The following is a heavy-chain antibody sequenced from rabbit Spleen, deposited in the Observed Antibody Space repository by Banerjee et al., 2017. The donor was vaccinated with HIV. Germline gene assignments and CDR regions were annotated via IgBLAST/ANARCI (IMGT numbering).Heavy chain of an antibody. D-gene: IGHD1-1*01. Sequence: QSLEESGGDLVKPGASLTLTCAASGVSFSGSSYMCWVRQAPGKGLEWIACIETGSSGFTYFASWAKGRFTISKASSTTVTLQMTSVTAADTATYFCARDTATSFSTYGMDLWGPGTLVTVS. CDR1: GVSFSGSSY. V-gene: IGHV1S40*01. CDR3: ARDTATSFSTYGMDL. J-gene: IGHJ6*01. CDR2: IETGSSGFT.